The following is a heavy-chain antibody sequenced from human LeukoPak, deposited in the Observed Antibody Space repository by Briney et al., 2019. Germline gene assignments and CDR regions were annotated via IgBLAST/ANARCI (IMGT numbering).Heavy chain of an antibody. J-gene: IGHJ4*02. V-gene: IGHV3-23*01. D-gene: IGHD6-19*01. CDR3: AKDQGDYSSGWSIFDY. Sequence: GGSLRLSCAASGSTVITYAMSWVRQAPGKGLEGVSGISGSGGRTYYADSVKGRFTISRDNSKNTLYLQMNRLRGEDTAVYYCAKDQGDYSSGWSIFDYWGQGSLVTVSS. CDR2: ISGSGGRT. CDR1: GSTVITYA.